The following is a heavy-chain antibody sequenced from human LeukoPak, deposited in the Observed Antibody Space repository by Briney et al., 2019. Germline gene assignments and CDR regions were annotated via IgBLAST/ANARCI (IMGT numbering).Heavy chain of an antibody. J-gene: IGHJ4*02. D-gene: IGHD2-8*01. CDR2: IKQNGSEK. CDR3: ADPGVGF. Sequence: PGGSLRLSCAASGFTFSTYWMSWVRQAPGKGLEWVANIKQNGSEKSYVASVKGRFTISRDNAKNSLYLQMNNLGAEDTAVYYCADPGVGFWGQGTLVTVSS. V-gene: IGHV3-7*01. CDR1: GFTFSTYW.